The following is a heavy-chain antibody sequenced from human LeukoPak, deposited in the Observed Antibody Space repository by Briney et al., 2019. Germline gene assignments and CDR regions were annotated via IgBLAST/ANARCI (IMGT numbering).Heavy chain of an antibody. J-gene: IGHJ6*03. CDR3: AKRGAYSSSSFVYYYMDV. CDR2: ISSSSSTI. D-gene: IGHD6-6*01. Sequence: GGSLRLSCAASGFTFSSYSMNWVRQAPGKGLEWVSYISSSSSTIYYADSVKGRFTISRDNAKNTLYLQMNSLRAEDTAVYYCAKRGAYSSSSFVYYYMDVWGKGTTVTVSS. V-gene: IGHV3-48*04. CDR1: GFTFSSYS.